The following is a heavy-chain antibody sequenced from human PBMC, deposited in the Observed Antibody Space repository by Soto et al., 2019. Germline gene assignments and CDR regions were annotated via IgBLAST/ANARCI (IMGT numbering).Heavy chain of an antibody. D-gene: IGHD3-9*01. Sequence: GSLRLSCAASGFTFSSYAMSWVRQAPGKGLEWVSAISGSGGSTYYADSVKGRFTISRDNSKNTLYLQMNSLRAEDTAVYYCAKGAYSILTGYYTEYYFDYWGQGTLVTVSS. J-gene: IGHJ4*02. V-gene: IGHV3-23*01. CDR2: ISGSGGST. CDR3: AKGAYSILTGYYTEYYFDY. CDR1: GFTFSSYA.